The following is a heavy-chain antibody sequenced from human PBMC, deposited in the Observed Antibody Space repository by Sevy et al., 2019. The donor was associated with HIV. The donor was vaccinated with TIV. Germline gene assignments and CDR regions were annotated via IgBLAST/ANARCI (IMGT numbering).Heavy chain of an antibody. CDR2: ISGSGGST. CDR1: GFTFSSYA. J-gene: IGHJ4*02. V-gene: IGHV3-23*01. CDR3: AKVGTYYYDSSGFYFDY. D-gene: IGHD3-22*01. Sequence: GESLKISCAASGFTFSSYAMSWVRQAPGKGLEWVSAISGSGGSTYYADSVKGRFTISRDNSKNRLYLQMNSLRAEDTAVYYCAKVGTYYYDSSGFYFDYWGQGTLVTVSS.